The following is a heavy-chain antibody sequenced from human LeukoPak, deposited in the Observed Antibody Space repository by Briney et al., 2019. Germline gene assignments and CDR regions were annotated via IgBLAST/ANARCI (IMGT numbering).Heavy chain of an antibody. V-gene: IGHV1-69*13. J-gene: IGHJ6*04. CDR3: ATPRGAMVRGGAYDYYYYGMDV. D-gene: IGHD3-10*01. CDR1: GGTFSSYA. Sequence: ASVKVSCKASGGTFSSYAISWVRQAPGQGLEWMGGIIPIFGTANYAQKFQGRVTITADESTSTAYMELSSLRSEDTAVYYCATPRGAMVRGGAYDYYYYGMDVWGKGTTVTVPS. CDR2: IIPIFGTA.